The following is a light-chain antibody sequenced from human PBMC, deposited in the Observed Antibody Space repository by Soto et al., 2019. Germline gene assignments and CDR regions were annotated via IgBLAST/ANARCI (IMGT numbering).Light chain of an antibody. CDR3: QNYNSGPPTLT. Sequence: DIQMTQSPSSLSASVGDRVTITCRASQGISNYLAWDQQKPGKVPKLLIYAASTVQSGVPSRFSGSGSGTDFTLTISSLQPEDVATYYCQNYNSGPPTLTFGGGTREEIK. V-gene: IGKV1-27*01. CDR2: AAS. CDR1: QGISNY. J-gene: IGKJ4*01.